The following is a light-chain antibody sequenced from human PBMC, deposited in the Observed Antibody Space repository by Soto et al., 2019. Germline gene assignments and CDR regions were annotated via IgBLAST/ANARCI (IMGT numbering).Light chain of an antibody. CDR2: AAS. J-gene: IGKJ2*01. V-gene: IGKV1-39*01. CDR1: QRIGSF. CDR3: QQSYSPPYT. Sequence: DIQMTQSPSSLSASVGDRVTITCRASQRIGSFLNWYQQKPGKAPKFLISAASTLQSGVPSRFRGSGSGTDFTLTISSLQPDYLATYFCQQSYSPPYTFGQGTKLEIK.